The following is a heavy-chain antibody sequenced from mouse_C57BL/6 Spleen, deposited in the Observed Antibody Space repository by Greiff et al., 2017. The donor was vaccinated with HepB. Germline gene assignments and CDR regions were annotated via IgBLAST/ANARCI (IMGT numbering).Heavy chain of an antibody. CDR1: GYTFTSYG. Sequence: VQLQQSGAELARPGASVKLSCKASGYTFTSYGISWVKQRTGQGLEWIGEIYPRSGNTYYNEKFKGKATLTADKSSSTAYMELRSLRSEDSAVYFCARIYDDDGGCFAYWGQGTLVTVSA. J-gene: IGHJ3*01. CDR3: ARIYDDDGGCFAY. V-gene: IGHV1-81*01. D-gene: IGHD2-3*01. CDR2: IYPRSGNT.